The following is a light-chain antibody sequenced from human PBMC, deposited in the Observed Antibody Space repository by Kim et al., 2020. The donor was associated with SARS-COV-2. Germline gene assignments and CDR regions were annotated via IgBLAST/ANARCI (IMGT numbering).Light chain of an antibody. Sequence: GQSVTISCTGTSTDVGDYDLVSWYQQFPGKAPKLMIYAVSSRPSGVPDRFSGSKSGNTASLTISGLQAEDEADYYCCSYAGSFSWVFGGGTQLTVL. CDR3: CSYAGSFSWV. CDR1: STDVGDYDL. CDR2: AVS. V-gene: IGLV2-11*03. J-gene: IGLJ3*02.